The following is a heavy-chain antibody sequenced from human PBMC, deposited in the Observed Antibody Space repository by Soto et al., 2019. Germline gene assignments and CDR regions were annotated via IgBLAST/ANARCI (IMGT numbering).Heavy chain of an antibody. CDR3: AREAGYSSSWYRWFDP. Sequence: ASLKVSCKASGYTFTGYYMHWVRQAPGQGLEWMGWINPNSGGTNYAQKFQGWVTMTRDTSISTAYMELSRLRSDDTAVYYCAREAGYSSSWYRWFDPWAQGTLVTVSS. J-gene: IGHJ5*02. V-gene: IGHV1-2*04. D-gene: IGHD6-13*01. CDR1: GYTFTGYY. CDR2: INPNSGGT.